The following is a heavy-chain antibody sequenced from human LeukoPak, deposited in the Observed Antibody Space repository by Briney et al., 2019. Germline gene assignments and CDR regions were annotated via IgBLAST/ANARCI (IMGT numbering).Heavy chain of an antibody. J-gene: IGHJ4*02. D-gene: IGHD3-22*01. CDR1: GGSTSSYY. Sequence: SETLSLTCTVSGGSTSSYYWSWIRQPPGKGLEWIGYIYYSGSTNYNPSLKSRVTISVDTSKNQFSLKLSSVTAADTAVYYCAREGYYDSSGYYSDWGQGTLVTVSS. CDR3: AREGYYDSSGYYSD. V-gene: IGHV4-59*01. CDR2: IYYSGST.